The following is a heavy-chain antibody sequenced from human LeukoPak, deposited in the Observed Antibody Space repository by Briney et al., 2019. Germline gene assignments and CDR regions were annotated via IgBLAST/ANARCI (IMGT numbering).Heavy chain of an antibody. V-gene: IGHV3-74*01. Sequence: PGGSLRLSCAASGFTFSTYLMPWGRQIPGKGLGWVSRIHRDGTSTHYADYVRGRFSISRENAEDTLYLQMNSLKAEDTAVYYCAREQEAAGNWFFDRWGRGTLVTVSS. D-gene: IGHD6-13*01. CDR3: AREQEAAGNWFFDR. CDR2: IHRDGTST. CDR1: GFTFSTYL. J-gene: IGHJ2*01.